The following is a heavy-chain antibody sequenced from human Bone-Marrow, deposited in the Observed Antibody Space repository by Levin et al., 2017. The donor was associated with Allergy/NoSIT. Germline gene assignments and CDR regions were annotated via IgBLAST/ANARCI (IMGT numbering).Heavy chain of an antibody. CDR3: AKDRQSGYDVIDF. CDR2: ITWNGRSV. CDR1: GFSFDDFA. Sequence: SLKISCVASGFSFDDFAMHWVRQVPGEGLEWVSGITWNGRSVGYPKSLKGRFTVSRDNARNTLYLQMDNLRSEDTALYYCAKDRQSGYDVIDFWGQGTLVTVSS. V-gene: IGHV3-9*01. D-gene: IGHD5-12*01. J-gene: IGHJ4*02.